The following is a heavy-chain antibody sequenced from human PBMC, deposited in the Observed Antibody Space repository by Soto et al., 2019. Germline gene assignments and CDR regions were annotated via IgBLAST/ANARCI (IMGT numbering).Heavy chain of an antibody. CDR1: GGSISSGDYY. CDR3: ARGLYDFWGGYYTGIYNWFDP. J-gene: IGHJ5*02. CDR2: IYYSGST. D-gene: IGHD3-3*01. Sequence: SETLSLTCTVSGGSISSGDYYWSWIRQPPGKGLEWIGYIYYSGSTYYNPSLKSRVTISVDTSKNQFSLKLSSVTAADTAVYYCARGLYDFWGGYYTGIYNWFDPWGQGTLVTVSS. V-gene: IGHV4-30-4*01.